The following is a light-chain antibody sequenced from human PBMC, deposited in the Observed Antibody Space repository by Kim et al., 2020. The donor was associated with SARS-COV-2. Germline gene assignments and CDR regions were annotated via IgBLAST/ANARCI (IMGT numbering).Light chain of an antibody. J-gene: IGLJ3*02. CDR3: CSYAGTYPWV. CDR1: SNDVGIYNY. V-gene: IGLV2-11*01. CDR2: DVS. Sequence: QSALTQPRSVSGSPGQSVTISCTGTSNDVGIYNYVSWYQHHPGKAPKLMIFDVSERPSGVPDRFSGSKSGNTASLTISGLQADDEADYYCCSYAGTYPWVFGGGTKLTVL.